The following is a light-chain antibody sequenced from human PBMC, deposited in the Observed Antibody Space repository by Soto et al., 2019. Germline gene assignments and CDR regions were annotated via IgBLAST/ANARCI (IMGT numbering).Light chain of an antibody. CDR1: QDSNIW. CDR2: KAS. V-gene: IGKV1-5*03. Sequence: DIQMTQSPSTLSASVGDRVTITCRASQDSNIWLAWYQQRPGKAPKLLIYKASTLERGVPSRFIGSGSGTDFTLAVSSLQPDDFATYYCQQYSSDSNTWGQGTRLDIK. CDR3: QQYSSDSNT. J-gene: IGKJ2*01.